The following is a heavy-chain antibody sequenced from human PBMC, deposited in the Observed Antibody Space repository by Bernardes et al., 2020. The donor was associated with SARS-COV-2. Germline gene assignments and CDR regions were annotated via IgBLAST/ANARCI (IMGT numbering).Heavy chain of an antibody. D-gene: IGHD4-4*01. CDR3: AKEMATVYYDFGMDV. Sequence: GGSLRLSCAASGFTFSRYAMSWVRQAPGKGLEWVSAVSSSGGSTYYADSVKGRFTISRDISKNTVYLQLTSLRAEDTAIYYCAKEMATVYYDFGMDVWGQGTTVTVSS. V-gene: IGHV3-23*01. J-gene: IGHJ6*02. CDR1: GFTFSRYA. CDR2: VSSSGGST.